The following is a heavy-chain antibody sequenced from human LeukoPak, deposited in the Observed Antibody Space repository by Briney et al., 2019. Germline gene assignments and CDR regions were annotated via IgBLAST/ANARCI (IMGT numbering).Heavy chain of an antibody. Sequence: AGSLRLSCAASGFTFSRYAMSWVRQAPGKGLEWVSAISGSGGSTYYADSVKGRFTISRDNSKNTLYLQMNSLRAEDTAVYYCAKDSSSLVLVWFDLWGQGTLVTVSS. CDR2: ISGSGGST. D-gene: IGHD6-13*01. CDR3: AKDSSSLVLVWFDL. V-gene: IGHV3-23*01. J-gene: IGHJ5*02. CDR1: GFTFSRYA.